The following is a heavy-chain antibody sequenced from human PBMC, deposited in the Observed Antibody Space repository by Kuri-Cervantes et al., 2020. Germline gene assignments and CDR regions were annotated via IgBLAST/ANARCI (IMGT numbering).Heavy chain of an antibody. J-gene: IGHJ6*02. CDR3: ARAGSRISMVRGTYGLDV. Sequence: GESLKISCAASGFTFSSYAMSWVRQAPGKGLEWVSAISGSGGSTYYADSVKGRFTISRDNSKNTLFLEMDSLRAEDTAVYYCARAGSRISMVRGTYGLDVWGQGTTVTVSS. CDR2: ISGSGGST. V-gene: IGHV3-23*01. D-gene: IGHD3-10*01. CDR1: GFTFSSYA.